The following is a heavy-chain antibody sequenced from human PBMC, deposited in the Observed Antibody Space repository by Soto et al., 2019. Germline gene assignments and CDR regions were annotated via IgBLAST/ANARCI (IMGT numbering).Heavy chain of an antibody. CDR1: GFAFSSYA. V-gene: IGHV3-23*01. D-gene: IGHD6-13*01. CDR3: ASSWYLDAFDI. CDR2: ISGSGGST. J-gene: IGHJ3*02. Sequence: GGSLILSCAASGFAFSSYAMSWVRQAPGKGLEWVSAISGSGGSTYYADSVKGRFTISRDNSKNTLYLQMNSLRAEDTAVYYCASSWYLDAFDIWGQGTMVTVSS.